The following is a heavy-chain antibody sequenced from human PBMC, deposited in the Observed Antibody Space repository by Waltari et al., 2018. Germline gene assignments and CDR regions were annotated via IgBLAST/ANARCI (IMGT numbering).Heavy chain of an antibody. D-gene: IGHD3-3*01. CDR2: IYYSGTT. V-gene: IGHV4-39*07. CDR3: ARVARGGYYTGWFDT. Sequence: QLQLQESGPGLVQPSETPSPTCSVSGGSLRRTSHYWAWIRQPPGKGLEWIGSIYYSGTTYYNLSLKSRVTLSVDTSKNQFSLKLSSVTAADTAMYFCARVARGGYYTGWFDTWGQGALVTVSS. CDR1: GGSLRRTSHY. J-gene: IGHJ5*02.